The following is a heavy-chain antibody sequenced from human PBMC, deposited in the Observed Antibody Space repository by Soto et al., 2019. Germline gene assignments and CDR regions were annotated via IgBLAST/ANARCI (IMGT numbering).Heavy chain of an antibody. J-gene: IGHJ4*02. CDR3: ARRWGYSFDY. Sequence: QLQLQESGPGLVKPSETLSLTCTVSGGSISSYYWGWIRRPPGKGLEWIGSIYYSGSTYYNPSLKSRVTIPVDTSKNQFSLNLSSVTAADTAVYYCARRWGYSFDYWGQGTLVTVSS. V-gene: IGHV4-39*01. CDR2: IYYSGST. D-gene: IGHD7-27*01. CDR1: GGSISSYY.